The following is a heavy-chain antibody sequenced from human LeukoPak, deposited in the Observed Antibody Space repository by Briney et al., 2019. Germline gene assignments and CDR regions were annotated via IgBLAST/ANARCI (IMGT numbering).Heavy chain of an antibody. V-gene: IGHV1-2*02. CDR2: ISAYNGNT. D-gene: IGHD4-11*01. J-gene: IGHJ6*03. Sequence: ASVKVSCKASGYTFTSYYMHWVRQAPGQGLEWMGWISAYNGNTNYAQKFQGRVTMTRDTSISTAYMELSRLRSDDTAVYYCARGQPRSPISNSNYYYYMDVWGKGTTVTVSS. CDR3: ARGQPRSPISNSNYYYYMDV. CDR1: GYTFTSYY.